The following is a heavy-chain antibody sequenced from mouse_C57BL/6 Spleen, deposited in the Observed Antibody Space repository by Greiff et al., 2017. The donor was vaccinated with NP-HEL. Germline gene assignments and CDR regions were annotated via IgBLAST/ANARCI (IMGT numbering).Heavy chain of an antibody. V-gene: IGHV5-4*03. CDR1: GFTFSSYA. Sequence: DVMLVESGGGLVKPGGSLKLSCAASGFTFSSYAMSWVRQTPEKRLEWVATISDGGSYTYYPDNVKGRFTISRDNAKNNLYLQMSHLKSEDTAMFYCAVYWYFDVWGTGTTVTVSS. J-gene: IGHJ1*03. CDR2: ISDGGSYT. CDR3: AVYWYFDV.